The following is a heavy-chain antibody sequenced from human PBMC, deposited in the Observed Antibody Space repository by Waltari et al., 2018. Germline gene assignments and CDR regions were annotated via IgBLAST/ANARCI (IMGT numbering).Heavy chain of an antibody. D-gene: IGHD5-18*01. V-gene: IGHV3-66*02. Sequence: EVQLVESGGGLVHPGGSLRLACAASGFTVRRHHMSWVRQAPGKGLEWVSLIYSAGSSYYADSVRGRFSISRDNSKNTLHLQMNSLRAEDTAMYYCARARDEDTAMVYFDHWGQGTLISVSS. CDR1: GFTVRRHH. CDR3: ARARDEDTAMVYFDH. J-gene: IGHJ4*02. CDR2: IYSAGSS.